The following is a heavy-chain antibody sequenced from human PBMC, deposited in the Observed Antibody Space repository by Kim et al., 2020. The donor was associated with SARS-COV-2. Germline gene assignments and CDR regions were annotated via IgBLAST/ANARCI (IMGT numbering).Heavy chain of an antibody. V-gene: IGHV3-21*01. CDR1: GFTFSSYS. CDR2: ISSSSSYI. CDR3: ARSRGYYDSSGRGVFDF. J-gene: IGHJ4*02. D-gene: IGHD3-22*01. Sequence: GGSLRLSCAASGFTFSSYSMNWVRQAPGKVLEWVSSISSSSSYIYYADSVKGRFTISRDNAKNSLFLHMNSLRAEDTALYYCARSRGYYDSSGRGVFDFWGQGTLVTVSS.